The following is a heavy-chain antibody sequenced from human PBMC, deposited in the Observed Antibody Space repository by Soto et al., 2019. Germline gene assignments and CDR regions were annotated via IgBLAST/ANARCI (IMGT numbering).Heavy chain of an antibody. CDR2: IYYSGST. CDR3: ATEKYYYDSSGYLYWFDP. Sequence: SETLSLTCTVSGGSISSYYWSWIRQPPGKGLEWIGYIYYSGSTNYNPSLKSRVTISVDTSKNQFSLKLSSVTAADTAVYYCATEKYYYDSSGYLYWFDPWGQAILVTVS. V-gene: IGHV4-59*01. CDR1: GGSISSYY. J-gene: IGHJ5*02. D-gene: IGHD3-22*01.